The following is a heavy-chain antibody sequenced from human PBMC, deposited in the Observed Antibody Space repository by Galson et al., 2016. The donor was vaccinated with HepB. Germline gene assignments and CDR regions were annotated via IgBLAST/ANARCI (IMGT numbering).Heavy chain of an antibody. V-gene: IGHV3-23*01. CDR1: GFTFGNYA. D-gene: IGHD2-2*01. CDR2: ISGTGIRT. Sequence: SLRLSCAASGFTFGNYAMNWVRQAPGKGLEWVSRISGTGIRTDYADSAKGRFTISRDDSKNTIDLQMDSLRAEDTAIYYCAAHIDVPAAGLDYWGQGTLVTVSS. CDR3: AAHIDVPAAGLDY. J-gene: IGHJ4*02.